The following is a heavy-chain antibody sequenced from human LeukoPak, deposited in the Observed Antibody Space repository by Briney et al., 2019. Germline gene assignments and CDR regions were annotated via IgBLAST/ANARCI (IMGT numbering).Heavy chain of an antibody. Sequence: TSETLSLTCTVSGGSISSSSYYWGWIRQPPGKGLEWIGSIYYSGSTYYNPSLKSRVTISVDTSKNQFSLKVTSVTAADTAVYYCARVKDPGGYYYYYYMDVWGKGTTVTVSS. D-gene: IGHD3-16*01. CDR2: IYYSGST. CDR1: GGSISSSSYY. J-gene: IGHJ6*03. V-gene: IGHV4-39*01. CDR3: ARVKDPGGYYYYYYMDV.